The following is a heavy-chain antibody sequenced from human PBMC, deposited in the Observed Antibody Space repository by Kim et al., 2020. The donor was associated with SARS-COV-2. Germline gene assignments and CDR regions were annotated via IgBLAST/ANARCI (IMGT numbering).Heavy chain of an antibody. D-gene: IGHD6-13*01. Sequence: GGSLRLSCAASGFTFSSYWMSWVRQAPGKGLEWVANIKQDGSEKYYVDSVKGRFTISRDNAKNSLYQQMNSLRAEDTAVYYCARDFPSSSWYGTLFDYWGQGTLVTVSS. CDR2: IKQDGSEK. CDR3: ARDFPSSSWYGTLFDY. J-gene: IGHJ4*02. CDR1: GFTFSSYW. V-gene: IGHV3-7*01.